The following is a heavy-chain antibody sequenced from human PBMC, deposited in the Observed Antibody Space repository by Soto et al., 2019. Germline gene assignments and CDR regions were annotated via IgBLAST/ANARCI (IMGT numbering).Heavy chain of an antibody. Sequence: ASVKVSCKASGYIFTKSAMHWVRQAPGQRLEWMGWISGGNGNTKYSPKLQGRVTITRDTSASTAYMELSSLRSEDTALYYCASDGVAAGNINFDYWGQGTLVTVS. CDR1: GYIFTKSA. CDR2: ISGGNGNT. V-gene: IGHV1-3*01. J-gene: IGHJ4*02. D-gene: IGHD6-25*01. CDR3: ASDGVAAGNINFDY.